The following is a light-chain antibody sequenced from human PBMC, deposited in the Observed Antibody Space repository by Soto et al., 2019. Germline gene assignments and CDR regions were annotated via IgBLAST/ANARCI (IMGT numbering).Light chain of an antibody. CDR3: QSYDSSLSGYVL. CDR1: SSNIGAGYD. J-gene: IGLJ2*01. Sequence: QSVLTQPPSVSGAPGQRVTISCNGGSSNIGAGYDVHWYQQLPGTAPKLLIYGNSNRPSGVPDRFSGSKSGTSASLAITGLQAEDEAGYYCQSYDSSLSGYVLFGGGTKLTVL. V-gene: IGLV1-40*01. CDR2: GNS.